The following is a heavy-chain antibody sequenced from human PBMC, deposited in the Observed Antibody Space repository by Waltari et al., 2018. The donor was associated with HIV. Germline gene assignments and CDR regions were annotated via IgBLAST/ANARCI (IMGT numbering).Heavy chain of an antibody. CDR3: ARMHRYYGSEQSRYFYFGMDV. CDR1: GSTVSDNY. J-gene: IGHJ6*02. V-gene: IGHV3-53*01. D-gene: IGHD3-10*01. CDR2: IYINGEM. Sequence: EVQLVESGGNLTQAGGSLRLSCAVSGSTVSDNYMSWVRRAPGKGLGGVSVIYINGEMYYTESVKGRFTIFRDNSKNTLYLQMSSLRAEDTAVYYCARMHRYYGSEQSRYFYFGMDVWGQGTTVTVYS.